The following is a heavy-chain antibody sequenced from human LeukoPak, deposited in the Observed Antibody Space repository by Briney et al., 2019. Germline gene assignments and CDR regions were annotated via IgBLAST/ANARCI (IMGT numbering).Heavy chain of an antibody. CDR2: ISGSGGST. D-gene: IGHD3-22*01. V-gene: IGHV3-23*01. J-gene: IGHJ4*02. Sequence: GGSLRLSCVASGFSFSDYAMSWVRQAPGKGLEWVSAISGSGGSTYYADSVKGRFTISRDNSKNTLYLQMNSLRAEDTAVYYCAKERDYYDSSGYLGYWGQGTLVTVSS. CDR1: GFSFSDYA. CDR3: AKERDYYDSSGYLGY.